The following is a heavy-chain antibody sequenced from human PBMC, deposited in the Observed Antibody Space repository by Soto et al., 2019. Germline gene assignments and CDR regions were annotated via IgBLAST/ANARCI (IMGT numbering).Heavy chain of an antibody. CDR1: GYSFTSYW. Sequence: GESLKISCKGSGYSFTSYWIGWVRQMPGKGLEWMGIIYPGDSDTRYSPSFQGQVTISADKSISTAYLQWSSLKASDTAMYYCARHHTARGYYYYGMDVWGQGTTVTVS. D-gene: IGHD5-18*01. CDR2: IYPGDSDT. V-gene: IGHV5-51*01. J-gene: IGHJ6*02. CDR3: ARHHTARGYYYYGMDV.